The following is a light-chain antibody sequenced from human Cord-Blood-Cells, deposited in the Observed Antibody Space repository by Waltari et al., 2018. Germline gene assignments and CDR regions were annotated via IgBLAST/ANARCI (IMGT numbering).Light chain of an antibody. CDR2: DAS. J-gene: IGKJ5*01. V-gene: IGKV1-33*01. CDR3: QQYDNLPIT. CDR1: QDISNY. Sequence: DIQMTQSPSSLSASVGDRVTIPCQASQDISNYLNWYHQKPGKAPKLLIYDASNLETGVPSRFSGSGSGTDFTFTISSLQPEDIATYYCQQYDNLPITFGQGTRLEIK.